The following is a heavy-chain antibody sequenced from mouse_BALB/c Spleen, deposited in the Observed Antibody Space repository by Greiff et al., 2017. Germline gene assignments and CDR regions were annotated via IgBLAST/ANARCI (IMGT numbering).Heavy chain of an antibody. D-gene: IGHD1-2*01. V-gene: IGHV1-7*01. CDR3: ARNPYGYHYAMDY. Sequence: QVQLKESGAELAKPGASVKMSCKASGYTFTSYWMHWVKQRPGQGLEWIGYINPSTGYTEYNQKFKDKATLTADKSSSTAYMQLSSLTSEDSAVYYCARNPYGYHYAMDYWGQGTSVTVSS. CDR1: GYTFTSYW. CDR2: INPSTGYT. J-gene: IGHJ4*01.